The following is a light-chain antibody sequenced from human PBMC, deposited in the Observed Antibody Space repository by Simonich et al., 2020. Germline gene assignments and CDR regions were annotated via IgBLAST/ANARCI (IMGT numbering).Light chain of an antibody. J-gene: IGLJ2*01. CDR3: QSYDSSNVV. CDR1: SGSIASNY. V-gene: IGLV6-57*03. CDR2: EDN. Sequence: NFMLTQPHSVSESPGKTVTISCPRSSGSIASNYVQWYQQRPGSAPPTVIYEDNQRPSGVPDRFSGSIDSSSNSASLTISGLKTEDEADYYCQSYDSSNVVFGGGTKLTVL.